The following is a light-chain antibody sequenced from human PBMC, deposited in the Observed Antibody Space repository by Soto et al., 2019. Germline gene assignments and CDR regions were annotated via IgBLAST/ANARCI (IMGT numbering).Light chain of an antibody. Sequence: DIQMPHSPSTLSASVGDRVTITCRASQSISSWLAWYQQKPGKAPKLLIYDASSLESGVPSRFSGSGSGTDFTPTISRLQPDDFATYYCQQYNSYWTFGQGTKVDIK. CDR2: DAS. V-gene: IGKV1-5*01. CDR3: QQYNSYWT. J-gene: IGKJ1*01. CDR1: QSISSW.